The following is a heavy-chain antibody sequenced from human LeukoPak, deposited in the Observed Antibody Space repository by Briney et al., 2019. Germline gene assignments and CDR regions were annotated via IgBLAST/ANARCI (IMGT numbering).Heavy chain of an antibody. CDR2: ISYSGST. CDR1: AGSISNYY. V-gene: IGHV4-59*08. J-gene: IGHJ4*02. Sequence: SETLSLTCTVSAGSISNYYWSWIRQPPGKGLEWIGYISYSGSTNYNPPLKSRVTISVDTSKNQFSLKLSSVTAADTAVNYCARQSRLSTVTFFFDYWGQGTLVTVSS. CDR3: ARQSRLSTVTFFFDY. D-gene: IGHD4-17*01.